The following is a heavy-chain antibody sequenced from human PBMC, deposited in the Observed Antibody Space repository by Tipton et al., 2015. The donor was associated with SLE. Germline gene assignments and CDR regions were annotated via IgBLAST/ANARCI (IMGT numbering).Heavy chain of an antibody. CDR2: INWNGGST. CDR1: GFTFDDYG. CDR3: ARDTPMVRGGYDAFDI. J-gene: IGHJ3*02. D-gene: IGHD3-10*01. V-gene: IGHV3-20*04. Sequence: GSLRLSCAASGFTFDDYGMSWVRQAPGKGLEWVSSINWNGGSTAYADSVKGRFTISRDDAKNSLYLQMNSLRAEDTAVYYCARDTPMVRGGYDAFDIWGQGTMVTVSS.